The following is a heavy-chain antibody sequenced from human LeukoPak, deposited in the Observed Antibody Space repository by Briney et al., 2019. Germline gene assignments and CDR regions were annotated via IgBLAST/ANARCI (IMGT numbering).Heavy chain of an antibody. CDR2: INHSGST. CDR1: GGSFSGYY. J-gene: IGHJ4*02. V-gene: IGHV4-34*01. D-gene: IGHD5-18*01. CDR3: ARARRGYSYGLDY. Sequence: PSETLSLTCAVYGGSFSGYYWSWIRQPPGKGLEWIGEINHSGSTNYNPSLKSRVTISVDMSKNQFSLKLSSVTAADTAVYYCARARRGYSYGLDYWGQGTLVTVSS.